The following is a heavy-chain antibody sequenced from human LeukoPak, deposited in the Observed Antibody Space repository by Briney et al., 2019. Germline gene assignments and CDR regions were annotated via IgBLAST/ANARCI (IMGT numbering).Heavy chain of an antibody. Sequence: VKPSETLSLTCTVSGGSISSSSYYWGWIRQPPGKGLEWIGTIYYTGSTYYNPSLKSRVTISIDTSKNQFSLRLSSVTAADTAVYFCARASNYFDILYWGQGTLVTVSS. J-gene: IGHJ4*02. CDR1: GGSISSSSYY. CDR3: ARASNYFDILY. V-gene: IGHV4-39*01. D-gene: IGHD3-22*01. CDR2: IYYTGST.